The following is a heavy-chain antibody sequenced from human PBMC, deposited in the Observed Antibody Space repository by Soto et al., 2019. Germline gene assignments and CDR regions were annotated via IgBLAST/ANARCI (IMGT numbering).Heavy chain of an antibody. V-gene: IGHV4-30-4*01. CDR1: GGSISSGDYY. CDR3: ARANRFLEWPRFDP. CDR2: IYYSGST. J-gene: IGHJ5*02. D-gene: IGHD3-3*01. Sequence: SETLSLTCTVSGGSISSGDYYWSWIRQPPGKGLEWIGYIYYSGSTYYNPSLRSRVTISVDTSKNQFSLKLSSVTAADTAVYYCARANRFLEWPRFDPWGQGTLVTVSS.